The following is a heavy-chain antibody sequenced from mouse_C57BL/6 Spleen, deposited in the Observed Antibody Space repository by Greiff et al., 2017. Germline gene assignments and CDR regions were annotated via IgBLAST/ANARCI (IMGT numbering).Heavy chain of an antibody. CDR1: GYTFTSYW. V-gene: IGHV1-53*01. Sequence: QVQLQQPGTELVKPGASVKLSCKASGYTFTSYWMHWVKQRPGQGLEWIGNINPSNGGTNYNEKFKSKATLTVDKSSSTAYMQLSSLASEDSAVYYCAREGDIGYGNYDLDYWGQGTTLTVSS. CDR3: AREGDIGYGNYDLDY. CDR2: INPSNGGT. J-gene: IGHJ2*01. D-gene: IGHD2-1*01.